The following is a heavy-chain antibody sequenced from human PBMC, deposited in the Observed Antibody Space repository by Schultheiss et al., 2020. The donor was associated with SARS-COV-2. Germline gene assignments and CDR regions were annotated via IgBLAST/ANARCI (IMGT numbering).Heavy chain of an antibody. J-gene: IGHJ4*02. CDR2: ISSSSTI. Sequence: GESLKISCAASGFTFSDYYMNWVRQAPGKGLEWVSSISSSSTIYYADSVKGRFTISRDNAKNSLYLQMNSLRAEDTAVYYCAREPYSSGWRLYELFDYWGQGTLVTVSS. CDR1: GFTFSDYY. V-gene: IGHV3-69-1*01. CDR3: AREPYSSGWRLYELFDY. D-gene: IGHD6-19*01.